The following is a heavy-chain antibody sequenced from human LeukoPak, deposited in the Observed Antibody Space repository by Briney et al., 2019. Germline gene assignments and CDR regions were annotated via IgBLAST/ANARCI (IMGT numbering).Heavy chain of an antibody. D-gene: IGHD1-26*01. CDR3: LRGAPPNRVFDY. Sequence: PGRSLRLSCAASGFTFSSYWMSWVRQAPGKGLEWVANIKQDGSEKYYVDSVKGRFTISRDNAKNSLYLQMNSLRAEDTAVYYCLRGAPPNRVFDYWGQGTLVTVSS. CDR2: IKQDGSEK. CDR1: GFTFSSYW. J-gene: IGHJ4*02. V-gene: IGHV3-7*01.